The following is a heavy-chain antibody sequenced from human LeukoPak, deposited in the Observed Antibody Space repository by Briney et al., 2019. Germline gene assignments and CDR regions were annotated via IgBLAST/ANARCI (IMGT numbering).Heavy chain of an antibody. V-gene: IGHV3-23*01. CDR1: GFTFSSFA. Sequence: GGSLTLSCAASGFTFSSFAMSWVRQAPGKGLEWVSAISGSGSSPYYADSVNGRFTISRDNSKSTLYLQMNSLRAGDTAVYYCAKDSGPWGYCTTTSCYFAYWGQGALVTASS. J-gene: IGHJ4*02. CDR3: AKDSGPWGYCTTTSCYFAY. CDR2: ISGSGSSP. D-gene: IGHD2-2*01.